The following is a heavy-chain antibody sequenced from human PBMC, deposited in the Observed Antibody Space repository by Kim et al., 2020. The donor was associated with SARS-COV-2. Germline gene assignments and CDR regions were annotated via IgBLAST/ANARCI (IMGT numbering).Heavy chain of an antibody. Sequence: ASVKVSCKASGYTFTSYAINWVRQAPGQGLEWMGWMNPIIGTTGYAQKFQGRVTMTRNHSTSTAYMELSSLRSEDTAVYYCARERTYCNCGCGCANYYGMDVWGQGTTVTVSS. J-gene: IGHJ6*02. CDR3: ARERTYCNCGCGCANYYGMDV. CDR2: MNPIIGTT. V-gene: IGHV1-8*02. D-gene: IGHD2-15*01. CDR1: GYTFTSYA.